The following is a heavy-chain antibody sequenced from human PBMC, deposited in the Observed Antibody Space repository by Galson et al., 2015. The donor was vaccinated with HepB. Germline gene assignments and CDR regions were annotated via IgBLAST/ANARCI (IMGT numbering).Heavy chain of an antibody. J-gene: IGHJ3*02. CDR2: ISSSSSYI. Sequence: SLRLSCAASGFTFSSYSMNWVRQAPGKGLEWVSSISSSSSYIYYADSVKGRFTISRDNAKNSLYLQMNSLRAEDTAVYYCARVEVHSSSWYWNHDAFDIWGQGTMVTVSS. CDR3: ARVEVHSSSWYWNHDAFDI. D-gene: IGHD6-13*01. V-gene: IGHV3-21*01. CDR1: GFTFSSYS.